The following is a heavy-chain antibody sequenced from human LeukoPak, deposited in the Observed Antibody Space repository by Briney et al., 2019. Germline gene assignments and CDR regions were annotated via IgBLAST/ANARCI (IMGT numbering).Heavy chain of an antibody. D-gene: IGHD5-18*01. Sequence: SQTLSLTCTVSGGSISSGDYYWSWIRQPPGKGLEWIGYIYYSGSTYYNPTLKSRVTISVDTSNNQFSLKLSSVTAADTSGYYCARNLPALVPVYWGQGTLVTVSS. CDR1: GGSISSGDYY. CDR2: IYYSGST. V-gene: IGHV4-30-4*01. CDR3: ARNLPALVPVY. J-gene: IGHJ4*02.